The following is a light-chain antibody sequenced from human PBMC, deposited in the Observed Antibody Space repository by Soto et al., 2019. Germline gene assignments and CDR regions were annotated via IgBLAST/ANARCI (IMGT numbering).Light chain of an antibody. CDR1: SSDVGGYNY. Sequence: QSVLTQPASVSGSPGQSITISCTGTSSDVGGYNYVSWYQQHPGKAPKLLIYGVSNRPSGASNRFSGSKSGNTASLTISGLQAEDEADYYCSSYISSSSPYVFGTGTKVTVL. V-gene: IGLV2-14*01. CDR2: GVS. CDR3: SSYISSSSPYV. J-gene: IGLJ1*01.